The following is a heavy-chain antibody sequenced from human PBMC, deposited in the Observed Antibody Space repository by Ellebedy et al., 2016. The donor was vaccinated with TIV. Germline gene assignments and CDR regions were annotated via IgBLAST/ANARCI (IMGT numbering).Heavy chain of an antibody. Sequence: GESLKISCAASGFTFSGYYMSWFRQAPGKGPEWVSYISDSGDLMYYADSVKGRFTTSRDNAENSLYLQMNSLRAEDTAVYYCARLGVIAAAGASDYWGQGTLVIVSS. CDR2: ISDSGDLM. CDR3: ARLGVIAAAGASDY. CDR1: GFTFSGYY. D-gene: IGHD6-13*01. V-gene: IGHV3-11*01. J-gene: IGHJ4*02.